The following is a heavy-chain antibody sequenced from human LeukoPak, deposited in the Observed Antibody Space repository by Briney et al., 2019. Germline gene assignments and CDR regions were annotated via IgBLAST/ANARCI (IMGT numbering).Heavy chain of an antibody. D-gene: IGHD3-10*01. CDR3: ASGWFGELSLDY. CDR1: GGSISSYY. V-gene: IGHV4-59*01. CDR2: IYYSGST. Sequence: SETLSLTCTVSGGSISSYYWSWIRQPPGKGLEWIGYIYYSGSTNYNPSLKSRVTISVDTSKNQFSLKLSSVTAADTAVYYCASGWFGELSLDYWGQGTLVTVSS. J-gene: IGHJ4*02.